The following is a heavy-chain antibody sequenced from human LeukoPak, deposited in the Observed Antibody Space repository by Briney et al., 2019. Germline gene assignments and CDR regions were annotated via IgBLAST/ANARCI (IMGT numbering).Heavy chain of an antibody. J-gene: IGHJ4*01. V-gene: IGHV3-15*01. CDR3: TTEWDCNFDF. D-gene: IGHD3/OR15-3a*01. Sequence: PGGSLRLSCAASGFTFSNSWMSWVRQAPGKGLEWVARIKSKTDGGTTDYAAPVKGRFTISRDDSKNTLYLQMSSLKTEDTAVYYCTTEWDCNFDFWGQGTLVTVSS. CDR2: IKSKTDGGTT. CDR1: GFTFSNSW.